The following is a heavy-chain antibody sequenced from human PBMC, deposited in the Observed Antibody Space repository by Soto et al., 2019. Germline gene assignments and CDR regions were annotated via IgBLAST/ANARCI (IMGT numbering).Heavy chain of an antibody. Sequence: QVQLVQSGAEVKKPGSSVKVSCKASGGTFSSYAISWVRQAPGQGLEWMGGIIPIFGTANYAQKFQGRVTITAEESTSTAYMELSSLRSEDTAVYYCARQEYQLLSLAERAEYFQHWGQGTLFTVSS. D-gene: IGHD2-2*01. CDR3: ARQEYQLLSLAERAEYFQH. CDR1: GGTFSSYA. CDR2: IIPIFGTA. V-gene: IGHV1-69*12. J-gene: IGHJ1*01.